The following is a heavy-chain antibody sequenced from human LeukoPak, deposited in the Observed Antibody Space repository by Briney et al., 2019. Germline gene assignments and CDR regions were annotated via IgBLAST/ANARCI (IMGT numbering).Heavy chain of an antibody. J-gene: IGHJ6*02. CDR3: AKTLADSNLTYYYYGMDV. Sequence: GGSLRLSCAASGFTFSSYAMRWVRQAPGKGLEWVAVISYDGSNKYYADSVKGRFTISRDNSKNTLYLQMNSLRAEDTAVYYCAKTLADSNLTYYYYGMDVWGQGTTVTVSS. CDR2: ISYDGSNK. D-gene: IGHD2-8*01. V-gene: IGHV3-30-3*02. CDR1: GFTFSSYA.